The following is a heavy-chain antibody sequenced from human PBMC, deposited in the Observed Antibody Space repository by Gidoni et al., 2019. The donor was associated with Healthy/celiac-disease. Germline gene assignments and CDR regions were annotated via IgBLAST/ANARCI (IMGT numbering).Heavy chain of an antibody. V-gene: IGHV1-2*02. CDR3: ARVSYYYDSSGQHDY. D-gene: IGHD3-22*01. Sequence: APGQGLEWMGWINPNSGGTNYAQKFQGRVTMTRDTSIRTAYMELSRLRSDDTAVYYCARVSYYYDSSGQHDYWGQGTLVTVSS. J-gene: IGHJ4*02. CDR2: INPNSGGT.